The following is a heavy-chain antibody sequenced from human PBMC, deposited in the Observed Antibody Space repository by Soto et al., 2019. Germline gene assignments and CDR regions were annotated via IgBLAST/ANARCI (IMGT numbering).Heavy chain of an antibody. V-gene: IGHV1-69*02. J-gene: IGHJ5*02. CDR2: IIPILGIA. Sequence: QVQLVQSGAEVKKPGSSVKVSCKASGGTFSSYTISWVRQAPGQGVEWMGRIIPILGIANYEQKFQGRVTITADKSTSTAYMELSSLRSEDTAVYYCARAGGVVVPAATSGWFDPWGQGTLVTVSS. D-gene: IGHD2-2*01. CDR3: ARAGGVVVPAATSGWFDP. CDR1: GGTFSSYT.